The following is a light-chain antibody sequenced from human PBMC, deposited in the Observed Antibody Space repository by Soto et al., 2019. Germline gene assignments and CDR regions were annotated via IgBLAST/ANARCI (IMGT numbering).Light chain of an antibody. CDR2: SYN. CDR1: NSNIGSNF. V-gene: IGLV1-47*02. Sequence: QSVLTQPPSASGTPGQRVTISCSGTNSNIGSNFVYWYQHLPGTTPKLLVFSYNQRPSGVPDRFSGSKSGSSASLAISGLRSEDEADYYCCSYAGSDTWVFGGGTKLTVL. J-gene: IGLJ3*02. CDR3: CSYAGSDTWV.